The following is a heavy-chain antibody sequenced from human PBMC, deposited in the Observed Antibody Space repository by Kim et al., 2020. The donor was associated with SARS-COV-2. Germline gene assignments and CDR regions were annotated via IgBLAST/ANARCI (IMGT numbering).Heavy chain of an antibody. J-gene: IGHJ5*02. D-gene: IGHD5-12*01. CDR2: INPNSGGT. CDR1: GYTFTGYY. CDR3: ARQDSGYVSLDP. V-gene: IGHV1-2*06. Sequence: ASVKVSCKASGYTFTGYYMHWVRQAPGQGLEWMGRINPNSGGTNYAQKFQGRVTMTRDTSISTAYMELSRLRSDDTAVYYCARQDSGYVSLDPWGQGTLVTVSS.